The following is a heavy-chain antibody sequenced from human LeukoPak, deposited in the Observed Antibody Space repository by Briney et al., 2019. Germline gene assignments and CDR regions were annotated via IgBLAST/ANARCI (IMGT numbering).Heavy chain of an antibody. CDR2: INSGSSAI. CDR3: ARDPPLTGDYYFDY. D-gene: IGHD7-27*01. CDR1: GFTFSSYS. V-gene: IGHV3-48*02. Sequence: GGSLRLSCAASGFTFSSYSMNWVRQAPGKGLEWVSYINSGSSAIYYADSVKGRFTISRDNAKSSLYLQMNSLRDEDTAVYYCARDPPLTGDYYFDYWGQGTLVTVSS. J-gene: IGHJ4*02.